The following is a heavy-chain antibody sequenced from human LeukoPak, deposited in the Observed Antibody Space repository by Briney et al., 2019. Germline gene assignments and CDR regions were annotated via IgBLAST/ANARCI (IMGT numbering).Heavy chain of an antibody. CDR2: IYPGDSDI. D-gene: IGHD3-22*01. Sequence: GESLKISCEGSGYRFTTYWIGWVRQMPGKGLEWVAMIYPGDSDIRYSPSLQGQVTISADKSISTAYLQWSSLKASDTAIYYCTRLPGSSGSGWFDPWGQGTPVTVSS. CDR1: GYRFTTYW. CDR3: TRLPGSSGSGWFDP. J-gene: IGHJ5*02. V-gene: IGHV5-51*01.